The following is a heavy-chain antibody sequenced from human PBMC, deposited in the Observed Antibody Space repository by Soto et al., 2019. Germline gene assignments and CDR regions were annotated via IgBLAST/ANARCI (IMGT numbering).Heavy chain of an antibody. J-gene: IGHJ4*02. CDR2: ISPMFGAA. V-gene: IGHV1-69*19. CDR3: AREVHVHTPAFVY. Sequence: QVQLVQSGAEMKKPGSSVKVSCQSSGGTFNTYAMNWVRQAPGQGPEWMGDISPMFGAANYAPKFQGRVTITADESTGKSYMQLSSLTSGDTALYFCAREVHVHTPAFVYWGQGTLVTVS. CDR1: GGTFNTYA. D-gene: IGHD3-16*01.